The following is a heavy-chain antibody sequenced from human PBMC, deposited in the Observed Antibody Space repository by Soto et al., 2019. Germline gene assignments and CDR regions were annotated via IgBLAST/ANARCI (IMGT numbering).Heavy chain of an antibody. Sequence: GGSLRLSCADSGFTFSTYGMHWVHQAPGKGLEWVAVISYDGSNKYFADSVKGRFTISRDNSKNTLYLLMNSLRAEDTAVYDCARLHDYGDYFDYWGQGTLVTVSS. V-gene: IGHV3-30*03. J-gene: IGHJ4*02. CDR2: ISYDGSNK. CDR3: ARLHDYGDYFDY. D-gene: IGHD4-17*01. CDR1: GFTFSTYG.